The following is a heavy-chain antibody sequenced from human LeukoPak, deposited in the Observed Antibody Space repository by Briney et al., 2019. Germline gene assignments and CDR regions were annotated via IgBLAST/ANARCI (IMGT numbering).Heavy chain of an antibody. V-gene: IGHV3-30*04. CDR1: GFTFSSYA. CDR2: ISYDGSNK. CDR3: ARGIRSGYDTGTDY. D-gene: IGHD5-12*01. J-gene: IGHJ4*02. Sequence: QPGRSLPLSCAASGFTFSSYAMHWVRQAPGKGLEWVAVISYDGSNKYYADSVKGRFTISRDNSKNTLYLQMNSLRAEDTAVYYCARGIRSGYDTGTDYWGQGTLVTVSS.